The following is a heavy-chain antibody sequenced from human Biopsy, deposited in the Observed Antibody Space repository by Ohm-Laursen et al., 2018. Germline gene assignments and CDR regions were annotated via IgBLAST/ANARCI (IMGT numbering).Heavy chain of an antibody. CDR3: ATKLTGYFHH. J-gene: IGHJ1*01. Sequence: GATVKISCKAPEGTFSNYGVNWVRQAPGQGLEWLGGNIPILGTGNYAQKFQGRVTAAADTSTSTATMELRSLRSDDTAVYYCATKLTGYFHHWGQGTLVIVSS. V-gene: IGHV1-69*06. CDR2: NIPILGTG. D-gene: IGHD3-9*01. CDR1: EGTFSNYG.